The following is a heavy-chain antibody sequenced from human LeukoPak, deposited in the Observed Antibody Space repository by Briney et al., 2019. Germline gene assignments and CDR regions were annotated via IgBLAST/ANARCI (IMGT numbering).Heavy chain of an antibody. CDR2: IYYSGST. V-gene: IGHV4-39*07. CDR1: GGSISRSSYY. D-gene: IGHD5-18*01. Sequence: PSETLSLTFTVSGGSISRSSYYLGWIRQPPGKGLEWVGSIYYSGSTYYSPSLKRRVTISVDTSKNQFSLKLLSVTAADTAVYYCARDRYLRGYSYGPPLDYWGQGTLVTVSS. J-gene: IGHJ4*02. CDR3: ARDRYLRGYSYGPPLDY.